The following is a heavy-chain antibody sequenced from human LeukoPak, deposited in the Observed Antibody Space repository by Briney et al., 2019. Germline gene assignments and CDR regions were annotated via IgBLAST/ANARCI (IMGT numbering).Heavy chain of an antibody. CDR1: GYTFTSYG. CDR3: ARGPYCSGDTCYSQYFDY. Sequence: ASVKVSCKASGYTFTSYGISWVRQAPGQGLEWKGWISTYNGNTNYAQKIQGRVTMTTDTSTSTAYLELRSLRSDDTAVYYCARGPYCSGDTCYSQYFDYWGQGTLVTVSS. CDR2: ISTYNGNT. J-gene: IGHJ4*02. D-gene: IGHD2-15*01. V-gene: IGHV1-18*01.